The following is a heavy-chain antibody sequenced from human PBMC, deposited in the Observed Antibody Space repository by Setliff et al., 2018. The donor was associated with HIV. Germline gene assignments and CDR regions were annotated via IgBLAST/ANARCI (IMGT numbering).Heavy chain of an antibody. Sequence: SVKVSCKASGGTFRSHEISWVRQAPGQGLEWMGGIVPILNTGNYAPKFQGRVTITADESTTTAYMELSSLRSEDTAVYYCARIPLSGWLYFDYWGQGTLVTVSS. V-gene: IGHV1-69*13. CDR2: IVPILNTG. D-gene: IGHD6-19*01. CDR3: ARIPLSGWLYFDY. CDR1: GGTFRSHE. J-gene: IGHJ4*02.